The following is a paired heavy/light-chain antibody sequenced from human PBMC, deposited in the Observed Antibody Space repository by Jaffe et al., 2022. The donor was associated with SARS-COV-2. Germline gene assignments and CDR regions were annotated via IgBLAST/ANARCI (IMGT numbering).Heavy chain of an antibody. J-gene: IGHJ4*02. Sequence: QVQLQESGPGLVKPSETLSLTCTVFGDSISNYYWGWIRQSPGKGLEWIGHIYSSGSTNYNPSLWNRVTMSVARSKNQFSLKLSSVTAADTAIYYCARVSRYIRVFDFWGQGILVPVSP. CDR3: ARVSRYIRVFDF. CDR2: IYSSGST. V-gene: IGHV4-59*01. CDR1: GDSISNYY. D-gene: IGHD1-20*01.
Light chain of an antibody. Sequence: DIQMTQSPSSVSASIGDRVTITCRASQGINTWLAWYQQKPGQAPKLLISAASSLQSGVPSRFSGSGSGTDFTLTISSLQPEDFATYYCQQAESFPLTFGGGTKVEV. J-gene: IGKJ4*01. V-gene: IGKV1-12*01. CDR2: AAS. CDR3: QQAESFPLT. CDR1: QGINTW.